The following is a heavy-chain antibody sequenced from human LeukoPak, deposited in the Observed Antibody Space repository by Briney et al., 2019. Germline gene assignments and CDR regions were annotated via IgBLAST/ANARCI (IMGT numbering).Heavy chain of an antibody. J-gene: IGHJ4*02. CDR2: IRSKAYGGTT. CDR3: IRGGANSPFDY. V-gene: IGHV3-49*04. CDR1: GFTLGDFA. D-gene: IGHD1-1*01. Sequence: GGSLRLSCVASGFTLGDFAFNWVRQAPGKGLEWVGFIRSKAYGGTTEDAASVKGRFAISRDDSKSIAYLQMNSLKTEDTAVYYCIRGGANSPFDYWGQGTLVTVSS.